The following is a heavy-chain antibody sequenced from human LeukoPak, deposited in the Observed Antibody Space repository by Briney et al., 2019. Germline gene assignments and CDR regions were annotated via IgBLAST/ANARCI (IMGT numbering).Heavy chain of an antibody. CDR2: INWNSDSI. J-gene: IGHJ4*02. D-gene: IGHD2/OR15-2a*01. Sequence: GGSLRLSCAVSGFTFDDYAMHWVRQVPGKGLEWVSGINWNSDSIGYADSVKGRFTTSRDNAKNSLYLQMNSLRAEDTAVYYCARDWFHAIDYWGQGTLVTVSS. CDR3: ARDWFHAIDY. V-gene: IGHV3-9*01. CDR1: GFTFDDYA.